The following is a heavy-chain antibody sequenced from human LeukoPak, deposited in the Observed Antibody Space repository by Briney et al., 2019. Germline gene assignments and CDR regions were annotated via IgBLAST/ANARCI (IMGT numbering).Heavy chain of an antibody. J-gene: IGHJ3*02. D-gene: IGHD4-11*01. CDR3: ARRDMTALTAYVFDI. V-gene: IGHV4-39*01. CDR2: IYYSGST. Sequence: PSETLSLTCTLSGGSISSSSYYWGWIRQPPGKGLEWIGSIYYSGSTYYNPSLNSRVTLSVDTSKNQFSLKLRSVTAADTAVYYCARRDMTALTAYVFDIWGRGTMVTVSS. CDR1: GGSISSSSYY.